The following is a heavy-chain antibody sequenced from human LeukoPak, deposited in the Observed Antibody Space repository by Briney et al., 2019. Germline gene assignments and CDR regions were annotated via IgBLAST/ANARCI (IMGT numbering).Heavy chain of an antibody. V-gene: IGHV3-23*01. CDR2: IFGSGGSA. D-gene: IGHD6-19*01. CDR3: GKTTTGYSSGQKPAWPVDY. J-gene: IGHJ4*02. Sequence: LAGGSLRLSCEASGFTFGSYAMYWVRQVPGKGLEWVAGIFGSGGSAHYADSAKGRFTISRDNSKNTVYLQINSLRAEDTAVYYCGKTTTGYSSGQKPAWPVDYWGQGTLVTVSS. CDR1: GFTFGSYA.